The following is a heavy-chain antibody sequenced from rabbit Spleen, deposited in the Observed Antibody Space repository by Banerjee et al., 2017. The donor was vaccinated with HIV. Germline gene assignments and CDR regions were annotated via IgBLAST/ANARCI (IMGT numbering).Heavy chain of an antibody. Sequence: QEQLEESGGGLVKPEGSLTLTCKASGVSLNDKDVMCWVRQAPGKGLEWIACIHIVTGKSVYARWTKGRFTMSRTSSTTVTLQMTSLTAADTATYFCARDLVSVIGWNFNLWGPGTLVTVS. CDR1: GVSLNDKDV. CDR3: ARDLVSVIGWNFNL. CDR2: IHIVTGKS. V-gene: IGHV1S45*01. D-gene: IGHD1-1*01. J-gene: IGHJ4*01.